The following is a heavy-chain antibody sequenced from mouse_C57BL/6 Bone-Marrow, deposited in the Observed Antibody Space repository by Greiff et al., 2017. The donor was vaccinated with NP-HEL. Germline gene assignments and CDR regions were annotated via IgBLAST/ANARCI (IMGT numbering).Heavy chain of an antibody. V-gene: IGHV1-7*01. D-gene: IGHD2-1*01. J-gene: IGHJ1*03. CDR2: INPSSGYT. CDR1: GYTFTSYW. CDR3: ARYPSLAYGNYWYFDV. Sequence: VQLQQSGAELAHPGASVKLSCKASGYTFTSYWMPWVKQRPGQGLEWIGYINPSSGYTKYNQKFKDKATLTADKSSSTAYMQLSSLTYEDSAVYYCARYPSLAYGNYWYFDVWGTGTTVTVSS.